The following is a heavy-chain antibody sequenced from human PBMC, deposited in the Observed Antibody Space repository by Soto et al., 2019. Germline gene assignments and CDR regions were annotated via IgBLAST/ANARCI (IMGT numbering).Heavy chain of an antibody. CDR2: INAGNGNT. CDR1: GYTFTSYA. Sequence: GASVKVFCKASGYTFTSYAMHWVRQAPGQRLEWMGWINAGNGNTKYSQKFQGRVTITRDTSASTAYMELSSLRSEDTAVYYCARDSRMYSSGWYTYFDYWGQGTLVTVSS. D-gene: IGHD6-19*01. J-gene: IGHJ4*02. V-gene: IGHV1-3*01. CDR3: ARDSRMYSSGWYTYFDY.